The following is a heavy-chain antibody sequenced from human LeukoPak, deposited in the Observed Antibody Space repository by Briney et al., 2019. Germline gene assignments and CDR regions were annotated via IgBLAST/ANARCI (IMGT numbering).Heavy chain of an antibody. D-gene: IGHD3-22*01. CDR1: GGTSSSYA. J-gene: IGHJ4*02. Sequence: ASVKVSCKASGGTSSSYAISWVRQAPGQGLEWMGRIIPIFGIANYAQKFQGRVTITADKSTSTAYMELSSLRSEDTAVYYCARDAGLEYYYDSSGYYRLDYWGQGTLVTVSS. V-gene: IGHV1-69*04. CDR2: IIPIFGIA. CDR3: ARDAGLEYYYDSSGYYRLDY.